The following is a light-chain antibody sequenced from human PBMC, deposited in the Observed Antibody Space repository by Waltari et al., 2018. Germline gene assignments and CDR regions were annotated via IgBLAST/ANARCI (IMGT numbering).Light chain of an antibody. CDR1: SSDVGGSNY. CDR3: SSYTSSSTYV. V-gene: IGLV2-14*01. CDR2: DVS. Sequence: QSALTQPASVSGSPGQSITLPCPGTSSDVGGSNYVSWYQQHPGKAPKLMIYDVSKRPSGVSNRFSGSKSGNTASLTISGLQAEDEADYYCSSYTSSSTYVFGTGTKVTVL. J-gene: IGLJ1*01.